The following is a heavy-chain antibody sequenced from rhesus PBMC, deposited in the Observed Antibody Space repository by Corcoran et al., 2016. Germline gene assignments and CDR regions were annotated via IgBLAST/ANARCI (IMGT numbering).Heavy chain of an antibody. D-gene: IGHD2-27*01. J-gene: IGHJ4*01. CDR1: GYSISSGYG. Sequence: QVQLQESGPGLVKPSETLSLTCAVSGYSISSGYGWSWIRQPPGKGLEWIGYIGGSSVSTNYNPALNSRVTIAKDTSKNQFSLNLRSVTAADTAVYYCAREGACSGIYCSVNEVDYWGQGVLVTVSS. CDR2: IGGSSVST. CDR3: AREGACSGIYCSVNEVDY. V-gene: IGHV4-127*01.